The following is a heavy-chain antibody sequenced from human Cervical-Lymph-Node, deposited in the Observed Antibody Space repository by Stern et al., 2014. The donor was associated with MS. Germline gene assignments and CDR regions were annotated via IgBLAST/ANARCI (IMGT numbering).Heavy chain of an antibody. Sequence: VQLEESGPGLVKPSETLSLTCAVSGGSISSRYWGWIRQPPGKGLEWIGLISHSGDTKYNPSLKSRVTLSLDTSKNQFSLKVTSVTAADTAVYYCARLSTAVDFWGQGTLVTVSS. CDR2: ISHSGDT. J-gene: IGHJ4*02. CDR3: ARLSTAVDF. V-gene: IGHV4-59*08. CDR1: GGSISSRY.